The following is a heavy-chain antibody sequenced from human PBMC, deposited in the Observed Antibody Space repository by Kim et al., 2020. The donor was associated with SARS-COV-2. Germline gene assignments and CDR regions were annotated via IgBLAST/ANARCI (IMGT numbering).Heavy chain of an antibody. Sequence: SETLSLTCAVSGGSISSSNWWSWVRQPPGKGLEWIGEIYHSGSTNYNPSLKSRVTISVDKSKNQFSLKLSSVTAADTAVYYCARDKYFDWLTGMDVWGQGTTVTVSS. V-gene: IGHV4-4*02. CDR2: IYHSGST. CDR3: ARDKYFDWLTGMDV. CDR1: GGSISSSNW. D-gene: IGHD3-9*01. J-gene: IGHJ6*02.